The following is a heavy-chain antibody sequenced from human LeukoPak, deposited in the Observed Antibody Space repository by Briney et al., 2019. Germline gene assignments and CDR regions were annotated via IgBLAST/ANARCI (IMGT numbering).Heavy chain of an antibody. CDR3: ARDGYSSGWYDHYGMDA. Sequence: ASVKVSCKASGYTFTSYGISWVRQAPGQGLEWMGWINPNSGGTNYAQKFQGRVTMTRDTSISTAYMELSRLRSDDTAVYYCARDGYSSGWYDHYGMDAWGQGTTVTVSS. CDR2: INPNSGGT. D-gene: IGHD6-19*01. J-gene: IGHJ6*02. V-gene: IGHV1-2*02. CDR1: GYTFTSYG.